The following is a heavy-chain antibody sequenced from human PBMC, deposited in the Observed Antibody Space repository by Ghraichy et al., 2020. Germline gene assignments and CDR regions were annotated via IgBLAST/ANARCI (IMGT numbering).Heavy chain of an antibody. D-gene: IGHD6-19*01. CDR1: GFSLSTSGVGVG. J-gene: IGHJ1*01. V-gene: IGHV2-5*02. CDR2: IYWDDDE. CDR3: VHRIAVAGTVYFQH. Sequence: SGPTLVKPTQTLTLTCTFSGFSLSTSGVGVGVGWIRQPPGKALEWLALIYWDDDERYSPSLKTRLTITKDTSKNQVVLTMTNMDPVDTATYFCVHRIAVAGTVYFQHWGQGTLVTVSS.